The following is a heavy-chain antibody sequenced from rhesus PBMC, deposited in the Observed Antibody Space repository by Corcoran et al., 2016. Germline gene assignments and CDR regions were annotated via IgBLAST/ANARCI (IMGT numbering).Heavy chain of an antibody. Sequence: QVQLVQSGAEVKKPGASVKLSCKASGYTSSIYAISWVRKAPGQGLEWKGGIITRVGITNYTQNVQGRVTSTADTSTSTAYMELSSLRSEDTAVYYCARSTGEYYFDCWGQGVLVTVSS. CDR1: GYTSSIYA. J-gene: IGHJ4*01. V-gene: IGHV1-151*01. D-gene: IGHD7-45*01. CDR3: ARSTGEYYFDC. CDR2: IITRVGIT.